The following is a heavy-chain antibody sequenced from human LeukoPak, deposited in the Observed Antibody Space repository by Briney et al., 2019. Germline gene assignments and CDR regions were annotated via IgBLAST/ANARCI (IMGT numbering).Heavy chain of an antibody. J-gene: IGHJ4*02. CDR1: GGSFSGYY. CDR3: ARRTDTRGYRRFDY. D-gene: IGHD5-18*01. V-gene: IGHV4-34*01. CDR2: INHSGNT. Sequence: SETLSLTCAVYGGSFSGYYWSWIRQPPGKGLERIGEINHSGNTNYNPSLKSRVPISVDTSKNQFSLKLSSVTAADTAVYYCARRTDTRGYRRFDYWGQGTLVTVSS.